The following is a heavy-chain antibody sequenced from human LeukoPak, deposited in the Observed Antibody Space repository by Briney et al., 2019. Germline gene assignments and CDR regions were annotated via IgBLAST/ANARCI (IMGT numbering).Heavy chain of an antibody. Sequence: QSGGPLRLSCAASGFTVSSSYMSGVRKAPGKGLEWVSVIYREGSTHYADSVKGRFTISRDNAKNSLYLQMNSLRAEDTAVYYCARPDEQQLVRDAFDIWGQGTMVTVSS. CDR1: GFTVSSSY. J-gene: IGHJ3*02. CDR2: IYREGST. CDR3: ARPDEQQLVRDAFDI. D-gene: IGHD6-13*01. V-gene: IGHV3-53*01.